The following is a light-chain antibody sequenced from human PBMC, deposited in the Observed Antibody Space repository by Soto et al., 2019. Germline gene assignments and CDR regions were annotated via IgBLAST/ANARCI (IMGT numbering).Light chain of an antibody. J-gene: IGKJ4*01. CDR2: GAS. CDR1: QSVSSN. CDR3: QQYNHWRGPP. V-gene: IGKV3-15*01. Sequence: EIVMTQSPATLAVSPGERATLSCRASQSVSSNLAWYQQKPGQAPRLLIYGASTRATGIPARFSGSGSVTEFTLTISSLQSEDFAVYYYQQYNHWRGPPFGGGTNADSK.